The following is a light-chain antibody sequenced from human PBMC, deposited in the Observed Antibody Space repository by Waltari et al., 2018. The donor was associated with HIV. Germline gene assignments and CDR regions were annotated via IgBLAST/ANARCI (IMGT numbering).Light chain of an antibody. V-gene: IGLV3-21*04. J-gene: IGLJ2*01. CDR3: QVWDSGVL. CDR1: NIGSKR. CDR2: YNT. Sequence: SYVLTQPPSVSVAPGKTARITRGGNNIGSKRVHWYQQKTGQAPVSVIHYNTDRSSGIPERFSGSNSGNTATLTISRVEAGDEANYYCQVWDSGVLFGGGTKLTVL.